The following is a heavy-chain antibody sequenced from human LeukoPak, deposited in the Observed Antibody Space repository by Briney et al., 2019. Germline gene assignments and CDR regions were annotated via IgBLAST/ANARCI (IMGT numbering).Heavy chain of an antibody. V-gene: IGHV4-34*01. J-gene: IGHJ4*02. Sequence: SETLSLTCAAYGGSFSGYYWSWIRQPPGKGLEWIGEINHSGSTNYNPSPKSRVTISVDTSKNQFSLKLSSVTAADTAVYYCARGLGGVVGATRGLDYWGQGTLVTVSS. CDR2: INHSGST. D-gene: IGHD1-26*01. CDR1: GGSFSGYY. CDR3: ARGLGGVVGATRGLDY.